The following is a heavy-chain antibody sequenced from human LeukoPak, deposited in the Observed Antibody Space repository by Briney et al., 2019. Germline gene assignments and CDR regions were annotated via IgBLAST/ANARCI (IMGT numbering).Heavy chain of an antibody. CDR2: ISSSGSTI. CDR1: GFTFSDYY. CDR3: ARALTGNCTNGVCYSFDY. J-gene: IGHJ4*02. V-gene: IGHV3-11*04. Sequence: GGSLRLSCAASGFTFSDYYMSWIRQAPGKGLEWVSYISSSGSTIYYADSVKGRFTISRDNAKNSLYLQMHSLRAEDTAVYYCARALTGNCTNGVCYSFDYWGQGTLVTVSS. D-gene: IGHD2-8*01.